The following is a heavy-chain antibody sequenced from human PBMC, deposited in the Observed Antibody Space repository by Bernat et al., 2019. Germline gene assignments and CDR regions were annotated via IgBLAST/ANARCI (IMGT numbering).Heavy chain of an antibody. Sequence: QIQFVQSGAEVKKPGASVKVSCNASGYTFTRYPIHWMRQAPGQSLEWMGWINVGNGNAKYSERFQGRVTITRETSASTVYMDLSSLKSEDTAVYYCAGFMGGGFDYWGQGTLVTVSS. V-gene: IGHV1-3*01. CDR3: AGFMGGGFDY. J-gene: IGHJ4*02. CDR2: INVGNGNA. D-gene: IGHD1-26*01. CDR1: GYTFTRYP.